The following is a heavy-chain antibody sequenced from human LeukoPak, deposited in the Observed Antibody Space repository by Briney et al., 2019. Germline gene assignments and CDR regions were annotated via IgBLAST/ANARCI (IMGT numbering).Heavy chain of an antibody. J-gene: IGHJ4*02. V-gene: IGHV4-31*03. CDR2: IYYSGST. CDR1: GGSISSGGYY. D-gene: IGHD1-26*01. Sequence: PSETLSLTCTVSGGSISSGGYYWSWIRQHPGKGLEWIGYIYYSGSTYYNPSLKSRVTISVDTSKNQFSLKLSSVTAADTAVFYCARYTKVGATYPFDYWGQGTLVTVSS. CDR3: ARYTKVGATYPFDY.